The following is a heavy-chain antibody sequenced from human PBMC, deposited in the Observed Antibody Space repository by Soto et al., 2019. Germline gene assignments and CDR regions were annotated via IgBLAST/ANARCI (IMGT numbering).Heavy chain of an antibody. CDR3: ARDETVIRGVIKRGGGLDL. Sequence: QVQLEQSGAEVKMPGSSVTVSCKAYGATFTKYAFNWVRQAPGQGLEWMGGIIPLFGSTNYAERFQGRLTVTTNGSTSTGFMELRSLTSDDTAIYYCARDETVIRGVIKRGGGLDLWGQGTTVIVSS. CDR2: IIPLFGST. J-gene: IGHJ6*02. V-gene: IGHV1-69*19. CDR1: GATFTKYA. D-gene: IGHD3-10*01.